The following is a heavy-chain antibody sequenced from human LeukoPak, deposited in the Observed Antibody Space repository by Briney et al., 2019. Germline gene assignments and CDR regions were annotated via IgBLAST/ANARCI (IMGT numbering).Heavy chain of an antibody. CDR1: GYTFTSYG. D-gene: IGHD6-19*01. V-gene: IGHV1-18*01. CDR2: ISAYNGNT. CDR3: ASNIAVAGTHYYYGMDV. Sequence: ASVKVSCKASGYTFTSYGISWVRQAPGQGLEWMGWISAYNGNTNYAQKLQGRVTMTTDTSTSTAYMELRSLRSDDTAVYYCASNIAVAGTHYYYGMDVWGQGTTVTVSS. J-gene: IGHJ6*02.